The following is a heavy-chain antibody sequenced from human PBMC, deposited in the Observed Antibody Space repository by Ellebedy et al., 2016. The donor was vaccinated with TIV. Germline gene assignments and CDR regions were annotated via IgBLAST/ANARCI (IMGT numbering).Heavy chain of an antibody. CDR3: VSRGSIIVAGGPPY. CDR1: GFTFSSYA. Sequence: ETLSLTCAASGFTFSSYAMHWVRQAPGKGLEYVSAINSNGGSTYYADSVKGRFTISRDNSKNTLTLEMSSLRPEDTAVYYCVSRGSIIVAGGPPYWGQGTLVTVSS. J-gene: IGHJ4*02. CDR2: INSNGGST. D-gene: IGHD2-8*02. V-gene: IGHV3-64D*06.